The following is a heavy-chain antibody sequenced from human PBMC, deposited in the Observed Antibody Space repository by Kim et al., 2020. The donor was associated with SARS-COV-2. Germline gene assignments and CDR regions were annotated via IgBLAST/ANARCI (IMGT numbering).Heavy chain of an antibody. Sequence: VKCRFTISRDNSKNTLNLQMNSLRAEDTAVYYCAKENYDILTGFSHYGMDVWGQGTTVTDSS. CDR3: AKENYDILTGFSHYGMDV. J-gene: IGHJ6*02. D-gene: IGHD3-9*01. V-gene: IGHV3-23*01.